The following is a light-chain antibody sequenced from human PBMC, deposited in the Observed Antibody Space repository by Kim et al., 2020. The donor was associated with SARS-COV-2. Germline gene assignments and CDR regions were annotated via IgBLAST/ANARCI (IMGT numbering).Light chain of an antibody. CDR3: QGGVTKLV. Sequence: SYELTQPPSVSVAPGKTARITCGGNNIGSKSVHWYQQKPGQAPVLVIYYDSDRPSGIPERFSGSNSGNTATLTISRVEAGDVPTIKCQGGVTKLV. CDR1: NIGSKS. J-gene: IGLJ2*01. CDR2: YDS. V-gene: IGLV3-21*01.